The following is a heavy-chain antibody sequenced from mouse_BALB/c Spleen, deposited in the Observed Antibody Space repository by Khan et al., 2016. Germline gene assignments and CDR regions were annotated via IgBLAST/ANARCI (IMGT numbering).Heavy chain of an antibody. V-gene: IGHV1-7*01. Sequence: QVQLQQSGAELAKLGASVMMSCKASGYTFTTYWMHWVKQRPGQGLEWIGYITPSTGYTEYNQKFKDKATLTADKSSSTAYIQLSSLTSEDSAVXYCAMRDFDVWCAGTSVTVSS. J-gene: IGHJ1*01. CDR1: GYTFTTYW. CDR3: AMRDFDV. CDR2: ITPSTGYT.